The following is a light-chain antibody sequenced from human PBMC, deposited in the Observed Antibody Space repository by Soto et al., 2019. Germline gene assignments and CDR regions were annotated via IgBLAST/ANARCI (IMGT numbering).Light chain of an antibody. V-gene: IGLV1-44*01. CDR1: SSNIGSNT. Sequence: QSVLTQPPSASGTPGQRVTISCSGSSSNIGSNTVNWYQQLPGTAPKLLIYSNNQRPSGVPDRFSGSKSGTSASLAISGLQSEDEADYYCAGWDDSLNGYVFGTGP. CDR2: SNN. J-gene: IGLJ1*01. CDR3: AGWDDSLNGYV.